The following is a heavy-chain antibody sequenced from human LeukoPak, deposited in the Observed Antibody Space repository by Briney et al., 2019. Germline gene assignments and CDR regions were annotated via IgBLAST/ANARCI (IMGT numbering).Heavy chain of an antibody. J-gene: IGHJ4*02. D-gene: IGHD2-2*01. CDR3: TTGPGKYCSSTSCYVLDY. V-gene: IGHV3-15*01. CDR2: IKSTTDGGTT. CDR1: GFTFSYAW. Sequence: GGSLRLSCAASGFTFSYAWMGWVRQAPGKGLEWVGRIKSTTDGGTTAYAAPVKGRFTILRDDSKDTLYLQMNSLKTEDTAVYYCTTGPGKYCSSTSCYVLDYWGQGTLVTVSS.